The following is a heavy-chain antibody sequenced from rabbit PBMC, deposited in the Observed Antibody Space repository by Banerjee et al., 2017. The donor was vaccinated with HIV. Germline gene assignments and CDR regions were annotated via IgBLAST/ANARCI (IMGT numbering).Heavy chain of an antibody. CDR2: IYAGSSGST. J-gene: IGHJ4*01. CDR3: ARFRDYQFYFNL. D-gene: IGHD2-1*01. V-gene: IGHV1S40*01. CDR1: GFSFSSSYY. Sequence: QSLEESGGDLVKPGASLTLTCTASGFSFSSSYYMCWVRQAPGKGLEWIACIYAGSSGSTYYASWAKGRFTISKTSSTTVTLQMTSLTAADTATYFCARFRDYQFYFNLWGPGTLVTVS.